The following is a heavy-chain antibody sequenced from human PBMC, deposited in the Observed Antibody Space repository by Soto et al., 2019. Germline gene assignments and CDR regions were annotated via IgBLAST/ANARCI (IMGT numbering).Heavy chain of an antibody. V-gene: IGHV4-34*01. J-gene: IGHJ2*01. CDR2: INDRGSI. Sequence: QVQLQQWGAGPLRPLETLSLTCGVSGGSFSGYYWAWIRQSPWKGLEWIGEINDRGSINYNPSLKSRVSISGDTSKNHYSRKLRSVTAADTAVYYCARESHDILTGPPWVWYFDLWGRGTLVTVSS. CDR3: ARESHDILTGPPWVWYFDL. CDR1: GGSFSGYY. D-gene: IGHD3-9*01.